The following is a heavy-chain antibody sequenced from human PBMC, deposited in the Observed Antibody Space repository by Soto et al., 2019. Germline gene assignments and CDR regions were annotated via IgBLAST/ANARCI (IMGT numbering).Heavy chain of an antibody. D-gene: IGHD3-10*01. CDR1: GGTFSTYA. CDR2: IIPTFGTA. CDR3: GSSYPPSMVRGGHYYYFYGMDV. J-gene: IGHJ6*02. V-gene: IGHV1-69*05. Sequence: GASVKVSCKASGGTFSTYAISWVRQAPGQGLEWMGGIIPTFGTANYAQKFQGRVTITTDESTSTAYMELSSMRSDDTAVYYCGSSYPPSMVRGGHYYYFYGMDVWGQGPTVTVYS.